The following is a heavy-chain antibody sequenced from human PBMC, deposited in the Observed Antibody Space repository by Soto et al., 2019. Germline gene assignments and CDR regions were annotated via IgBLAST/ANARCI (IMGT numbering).Heavy chain of an antibody. Sequence: EVQLLESGGGLVQPGGSLSLFCAASGFTFSSYAMSWVRQAPGKGLEWVSAISGSGGSTYYADSVKGRFTISRDNSKNTLYLQMNSLRAEDTAVYYCAKVPRTMVRGVIPPEIWGQGTLVTVSS. CDR2: ISGSGGST. J-gene: IGHJ4*02. D-gene: IGHD3-10*01. CDR1: GFTFSSYA. V-gene: IGHV3-23*01. CDR3: AKVPRTMVRGVIPPEI.